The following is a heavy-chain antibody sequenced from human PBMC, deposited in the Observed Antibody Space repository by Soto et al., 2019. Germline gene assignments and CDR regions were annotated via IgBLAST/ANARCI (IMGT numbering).Heavy chain of an antibody. J-gene: IGHJ5*02. CDR1: GYTFSNYG. V-gene: IGHV1-18*01. CDR3: SRVVPGAEAWFGP. D-gene: IGHD2-2*01. Sequence: QVQLVQSGGEVKRPGASVKVSCKTSGYTFSNYGITWVRQAPGQPLEWLGWISLYSDGTNYAQKFQGRGSMTTDTSTTTAYRELRSLRSDDTAVYYFSRVVPGAEAWFGPWGQGTLVTVSS. CDR2: ISLYSDGT.